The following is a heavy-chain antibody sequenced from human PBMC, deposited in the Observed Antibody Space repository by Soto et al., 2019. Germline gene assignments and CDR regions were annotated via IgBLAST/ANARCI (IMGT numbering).Heavy chain of an antibody. D-gene: IGHD7-27*01. CDR2: INAGYGNT. CDR1: GDTYMSYA. V-gene: IGHV1-3*01. J-gene: IGHJ4*02. Sequence: ASVKVRSKGSGDTYMSYAMRWPRQAPGQRLEWMGWINAGYGNTKSSQKFQDRVTISRDTSASTAYMELTSLRSEDTAVYYCARDTGDGTFDVWGQGTLVPVSS. CDR3: ARDTGDGTFDV.